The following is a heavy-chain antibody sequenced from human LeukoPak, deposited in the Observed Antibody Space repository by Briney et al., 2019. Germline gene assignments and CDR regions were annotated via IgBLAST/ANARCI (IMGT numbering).Heavy chain of an antibody. V-gene: IGHV1-46*01. J-gene: IGHJ3*02. CDR2: INPSGGST. D-gene: IGHD3-10*01. CDR1: GYTFTSYY. Sequence: ASVTVSCKASGYTFTSYYMHWVRQAPGQGLEWMGIINPSGGSTSYAQKFQGRVTMTRDMSTSTVYMELSSLRSEDTAVYYCARAITMVRGVPDDAFDIWGQGTMVTVSS. CDR3: ARAITMVRGVPDDAFDI.